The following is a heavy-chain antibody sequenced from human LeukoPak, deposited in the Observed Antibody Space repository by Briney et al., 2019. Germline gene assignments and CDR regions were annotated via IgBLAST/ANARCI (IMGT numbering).Heavy chain of an antibody. V-gene: IGHV3-74*01. CDR3: AKGTLSYYYYMDV. Sequence: PGGFLRLSCAASGFTFSSHWMHWVRQAPEKGLVGVAHINADGSGTYYADSVKGRFTISRDNSKNTLYLQMNSLRAEDTAVYYCAKGTLSYYYYMDVWGKGTTVTVSS. J-gene: IGHJ6*03. D-gene: IGHD2/OR15-2a*01. CDR1: GFTFSSHW. CDR2: INADGSGT.